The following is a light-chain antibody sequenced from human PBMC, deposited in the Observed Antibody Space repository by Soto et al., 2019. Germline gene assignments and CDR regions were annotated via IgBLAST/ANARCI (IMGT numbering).Light chain of an antibody. Sequence: EIVMTQSPATLSVSPGERATLSCRASQSLSRNLAWYQQKPGQAPRLLIYDASTRATGLPARFSGSGSGTPFTLTIDSLQSEDFAVYYCQQYEDWAYTFGQGTKLEIK. CDR2: DAS. CDR3: QQYEDWAYT. V-gene: IGKV3-15*01. J-gene: IGKJ2*01. CDR1: QSLSRN.